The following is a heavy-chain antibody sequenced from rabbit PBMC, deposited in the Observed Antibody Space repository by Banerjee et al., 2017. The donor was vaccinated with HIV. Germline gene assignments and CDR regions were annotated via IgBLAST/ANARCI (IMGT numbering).Heavy chain of an antibody. CDR2: IYGGSSGSS. D-gene: IGHD4-1*01. V-gene: IGHV1S45*01. Sequence: QEQLEESGGDLVKPGASLTLTCTASGFTLSSYWICWVRQAPGKGLEWIACIYGGSSGSSYYATWAKGRFTISKTSSTTVTLQMTSLTAADTATYFCARDLAGVIGWNFGLWGPGTLVTVS. CDR1: GFTLSSYW. J-gene: IGHJ4*01. CDR3: ARDLAGVIGWNFGL.